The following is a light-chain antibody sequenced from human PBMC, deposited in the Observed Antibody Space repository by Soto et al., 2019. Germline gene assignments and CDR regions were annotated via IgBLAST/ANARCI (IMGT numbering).Light chain of an antibody. Sequence: EIVLTQSPGTLSLSPGERATLSCRASQSVSNNYLAWYQQKPGQAPRLLIYGASTRATGIPARFSGSGSGTEFTLTIGSLQSEDFAVYYCQQYGSSPPTTFGQGTRLEIK. CDR3: QQYGSSPPTT. CDR1: QSVSNNY. CDR2: GAS. J-gene: IGKJ5*01. V-gene: IGKV3-20*01.